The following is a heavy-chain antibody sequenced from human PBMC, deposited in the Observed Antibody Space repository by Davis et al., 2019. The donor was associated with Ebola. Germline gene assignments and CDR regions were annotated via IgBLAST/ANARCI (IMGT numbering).Heavy chain of an antibody. J-gene: IGHJ4*02. D-gene: IGHD3-3*01. V-gene: IGHV4-34*01. CDR3: ARGPASYDFWSGYRY. Sequence: GSLRLSCAVYGGSFSGYYWSWIRQPPGKGLEWIGEINHSGSTNYNPSLKSRVTISVDTSKNQFSLKLSSVTAADTAVYYCARGPASYDFWSGYRYWGQGTLVTVSS. CDR1: GGSFSGYY. CDR2: INHSGST.